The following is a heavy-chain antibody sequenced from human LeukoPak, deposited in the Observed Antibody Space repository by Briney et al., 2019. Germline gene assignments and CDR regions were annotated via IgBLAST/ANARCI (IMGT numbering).Heavy chain of an antibody. V-gene: IGHV1-18*04. D-gene: IGHD3-10*01. CDR2: ISAYNGNT. CDR3: ARDQGGAPFDI. CDR1: GYTFTGYY. J-gene: IGHJ3*02. Sequence: GASVKVSCKASGYTFTGYYMHWVRQAPGQGLEWMGWISAYNGNTNYAQKLQGRVTMTTDTSTSTAYMELRSLRSDDTAVYYCARDQGGAPFDIWGQGTMVTVSS.